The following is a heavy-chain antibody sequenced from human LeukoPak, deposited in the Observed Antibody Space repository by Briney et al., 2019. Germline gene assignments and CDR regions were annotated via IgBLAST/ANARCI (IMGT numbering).Heavy chain of an antibody. CDR2: IIPIFGTA. CDR1: GGTFSSYA. D-gene: IGHD1-26*01. J-gene: IGHJ3*02. V-gene: IGHV1-69*13. Sequence: SVKVSCKASGGTFSSYAISWVRQAPGQGLEWMGGIIPIFGTANYAQKFQGRVTITADESTSTAYMELSSLRSEDTAVYYCARDSGSYGFGAFDIWGQGTMVTVSS. CDR3: ARDSGSYGFGAFDI.